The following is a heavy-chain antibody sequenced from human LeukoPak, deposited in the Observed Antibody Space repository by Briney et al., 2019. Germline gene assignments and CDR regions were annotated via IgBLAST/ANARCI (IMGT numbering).Heavy chain of an antibody. Sequence: GGSLRLSCAASGFTFSSYILNWVRQAPGKGLEWVAVISYDGSDKYYADSVKGRFTISRDNSKNTLYLQMNSLRAEDTAVYYCGKEEGVYYGSGTGYWGQGTLVTVSS. CDR2: ISYDGSDK. D-gene: IGHD3-10*01. J-gene: IGHJ4*02. V-gene: IGHV3-30*18. CDR1: GFTFSSYI. CDR3: GKEEGVYYGSGTGY.